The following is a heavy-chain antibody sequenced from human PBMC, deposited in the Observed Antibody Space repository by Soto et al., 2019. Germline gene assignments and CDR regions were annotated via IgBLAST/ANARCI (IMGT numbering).Heavy chain of an antibody. V-gene: IGHV4-34*01. J-gene: IGHJ5*02. CDR2: INHSGST. CDR3: ARSSPRIVVVPAAMPRFDP. Sequence: SETLSLTCAVYGGSFSGYYWSWIRQPPGKGLEWIGEINHSGSTNYNPSLKSRVTISVDTSKNQFSLKLSSVTAADTAVYYCARSSPRIVVVPAAMPRFDPWGQGTLVTVSS. CDR1: GGSFSGYY. D-gene: IGHD2-2*01.